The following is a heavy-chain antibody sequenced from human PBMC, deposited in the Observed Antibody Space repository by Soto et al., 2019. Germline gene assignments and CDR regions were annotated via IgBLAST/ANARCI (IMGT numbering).Heavy chain of an antibody. D-gene: IGHD3-10*01. CDR1: GFTFSSYA. Sequence: GGSLRLSCAASGFTFSSYAMHWVRQAPGKGLEWVAVISYDGSHKYYADSVKGRFTISRDNSKNTLYLQMNSLRAEDTAVYYCARGWFNDAFDIWGQGTMVTVSS. CDR2: ISYDGSHK. J-gene: IGHJ3*02. V-gene: IGHV3-30-3*01. CDR3: ARGWFNDAFDI.